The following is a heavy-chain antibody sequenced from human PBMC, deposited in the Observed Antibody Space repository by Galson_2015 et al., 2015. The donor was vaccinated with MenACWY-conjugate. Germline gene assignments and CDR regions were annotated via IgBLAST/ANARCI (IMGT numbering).Heavy chain of an antibody. D-gene: IGHD2/OR15-2a*01. J-gene: IGHJ4*02. Sequence: SLRLSCAASGFTFSTYSMNWVRQAPGEGLEWVSYIRSRSSTIYYADSVKGRFTISRDNAKNSLYLEMNSLRDEDTAVYYCAREDPNLSTGLDSWVLGTRVTVSS. CDR2: IRSRSSTI. CDR3: AREDPNLSTGLDS. V-gene: IGHV3-48*02. CDR1: GFTFSTYS.